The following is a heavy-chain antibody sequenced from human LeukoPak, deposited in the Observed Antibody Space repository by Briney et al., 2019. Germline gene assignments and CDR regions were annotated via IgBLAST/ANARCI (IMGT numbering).Heavy chain of an antibody. CDR1: GFTFATYW. V-gene: IGHV3-7*01. Sequence: GGSLRLSCAASGFTFATYWINWVRQAPGKGLEWVAVLNQDGGEKYYVDSVKGRFTISRGNAKNPLYLQMNSLRPEDTAVYYCARDFRNAGDYWGQGTLVTVSS. J-gene: IGHJ4*02. D-gene: IGHD1-14*01. CDR3: ARDFRNAGDY. CDR2: LNQDGGEK.